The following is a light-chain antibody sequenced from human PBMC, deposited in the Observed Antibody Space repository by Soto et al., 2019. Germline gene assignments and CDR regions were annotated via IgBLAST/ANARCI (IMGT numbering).Light chain of an antibody. CDR1: QSISSY. J-gene: IGKJ3*01. CDR3: QQSYSSPLN. CDR2: AAS. V-gene: IGKV1-39*01. Sequence: DIQMTQSPSSLSASVGDRVTIACRASQSISSYLNWYQQKPGKAPKLLIYAASSLQSVVPSRFSGSGSGTDFTLAISSLQPEDFATYYCQQSYSSPLNFGPGTKVDIK.